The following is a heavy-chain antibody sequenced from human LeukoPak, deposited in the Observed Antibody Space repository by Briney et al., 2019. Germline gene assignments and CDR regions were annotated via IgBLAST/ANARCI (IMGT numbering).Heavy chain of an antibody. J-gene: IGHJ4*02. CDR1: GFTFSAYY. CDR3: ARAQDFSDSSGPNYLDF. CDR2: IYYSGST. Sequence: GSLRLSCAASGFTFSAYYMAWIRQPPGKGLEWIGYIYYSGSTYYNPSLKSRVTISVDTSKNQFSLKLLSVTAADTAVYYCARAQDFSDSSGPNYLDFWGQGILVTVSS. V-gene: IGHV4-59*08. D-gene: IGHD3-22*01.